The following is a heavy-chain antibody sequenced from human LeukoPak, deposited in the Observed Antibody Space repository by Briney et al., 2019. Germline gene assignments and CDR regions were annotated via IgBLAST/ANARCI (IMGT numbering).Heavy chain of an antibody. D-gene: IGHD4-17*01. J-gene: IGHJ5*02. V-gene: IGHV4-4*07. CDR2: IYTSGKV. CDR3: ARVGLYGEYTS. Sequence: PSDTLSLTCNVSGVSISSFYWSWIRQPAGKGLEWVGRIYTSGKVNYNPSLKSRVTLSVDTSTNQFSLKLSSVTAADTALYYCARVGLYGEYTSWGQGTLVTVSS. CDR1: GVSISSFY.